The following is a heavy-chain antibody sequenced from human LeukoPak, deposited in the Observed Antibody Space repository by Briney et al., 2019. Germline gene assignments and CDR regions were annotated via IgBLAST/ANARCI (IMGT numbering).Heavy chain of an antibody. CDR1: GFTFSSYG. D-gene: IGHD5-18*01. CDR3: ARVFGYSYGSAFDY. J-gene: IGHJ4*02. Sequence: SGGSLRLSCAASGFTFSSYGMHWVRQAPGKGLEWVAAISYDGSNKYYADSVKGRFTISRDNSKNTLYLQMNSLRPEDTAVYYCARVFGYSYGSAFDYWGQGTLVTVSS. V-gene: IGHV3-30*03. CDR2: ISYDGSNK.